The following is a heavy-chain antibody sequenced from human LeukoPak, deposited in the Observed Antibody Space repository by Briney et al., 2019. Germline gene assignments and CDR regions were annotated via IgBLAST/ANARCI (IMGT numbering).Heavy chain of an antibody. J-gene: IGHJ6*03. V-gene: IGHV3-66*01. CDR2: IYSGGST. CDR3: ARVRQYNWKVYYYMDV. CDR1: GFTVSSNY. D-gene: IGHD1-20*01. Sequence: GGSLRLSCAASGFTVSSNYMSWVRQAPGKGLEWVSVIYSGGSTYYADSVKGRFTISRDNAQNSLYLQMNSLRAEDTAVYYCARVRQYNWKVYYYMDVWGKGTTVTVSS.